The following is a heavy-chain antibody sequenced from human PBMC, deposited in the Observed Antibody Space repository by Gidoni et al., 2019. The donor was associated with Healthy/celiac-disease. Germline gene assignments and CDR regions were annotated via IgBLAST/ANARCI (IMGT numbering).Heavy chain of an antibody. D-gene: IGHD1-26*01. V-gene: IGHV4-34*01. CDR3: ARHLIFIVGAEGFDY. CDR2: INHSGST. J-gene: IGHJ4*02. CDR1: VGPFSGFY. Sequence: QVPLQRRGAGLLMPSATLSLPCAVYVGPFSGFYRSWLRQPPGKGLEWMGEINHSGSTNYNPSLKSRVTISVDTSKNQFSLKLGSVTAADTAVYYCARHLIFIVGAEGFDYWGQGTLVTVSS.